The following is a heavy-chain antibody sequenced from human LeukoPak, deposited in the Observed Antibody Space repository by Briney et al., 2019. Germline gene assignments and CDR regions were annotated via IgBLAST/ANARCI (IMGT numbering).Heavy chain of an antibody. V-gene: IGHV4-34*01. CDR3: ARGIASRPFDY. CDR1: GGSFSGYY. CDR2: IYYSGST. J-gene: IGHJ4*02. Sequence: SETLSLTCAVYGGSFSGYYWSWIRQPPGKGLEWIGSIYYSGSTYYNPSLKSRVTISVDTSKNQFSLKLSSVTAADTAVYYCARGIASRPFDYWGQGTLVTVSS. D-gene: IGHD3-22*01.